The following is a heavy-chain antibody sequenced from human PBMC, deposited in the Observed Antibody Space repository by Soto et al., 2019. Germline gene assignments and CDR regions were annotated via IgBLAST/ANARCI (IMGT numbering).Heavy chain of an antibody. D-gene: IGHD6-6*01. CDR1: GDSISSGGYS. CDR2: IYHSGST. J-gene: IGHJ4*02. V-gene: IGHV4-30-2*01. CDR3: AGGIAARPLGY. Sequence: SETLSLTCTVSGDSISSGGYSWSWIRQPPGKGLEWIGYIYHSGSTYYNPSLKSRVTISVDRSKNQFSLKLSSVTAADTAVYYCAGGIAARPLGYWGQGTLVTVSS.